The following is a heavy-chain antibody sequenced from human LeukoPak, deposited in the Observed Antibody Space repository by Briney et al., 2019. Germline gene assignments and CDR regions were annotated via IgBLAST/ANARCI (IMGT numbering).Heavy chain of an antibody. D-gene: IGHD2-2*01. J-gene: IGHJ5*02. CDR2: IYYSGST. CDR3: ARGVVVLAAPEAWFDP. Sequence: SETLSLTCTVSGGSISSHYWSWIRQPPGKGLEWIGYIYYSGSTNYNPSLKSRVTISVDTSKNQFSLKLSSVTAADTAVYYCARGVVVLAAPEAWFDPWGQGTLVTVSS. CDR1: GGSISSHY. V-gene: IGHV4-59*11.